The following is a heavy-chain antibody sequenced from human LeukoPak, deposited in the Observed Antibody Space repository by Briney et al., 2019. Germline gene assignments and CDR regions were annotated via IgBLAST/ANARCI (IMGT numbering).Heavy chain of an antibody. V-gene: IGHV1-8*01. CDR1: GYTFTSYD. J-gene: IGHJ6*03. CDR2: MNPNSGNT. D-gene: IGHD2/OR15-2a*01. Sequence: ASVKVSCKASGYTFTSYDIKWLRQATGQGLEWMGWMNPNSGNTGYAQKFQGRVTMTRNTSISTAYMELSSLRSEDTAVYYCARNSRSPDYYYYYMDVWGKGTTVTVSS. CDR3: ARNSRSPDYYYYYMDV.